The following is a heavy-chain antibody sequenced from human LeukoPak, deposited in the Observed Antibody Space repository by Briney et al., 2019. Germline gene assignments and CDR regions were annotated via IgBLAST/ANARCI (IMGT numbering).Heavy chain of an antibody. Sequence: PGGSLRLSCAASGFTFSSNWMTWVRQAPGKGLEWVANIKQDGSEKYYVDSVKGRFTISGDNAKNSLYLQMSSLRAEDTAVYYCTRSQAGYYYFPLDCWGQGTLVTVSS. CDR3: TRSQAGYYYFPLDC. CDR1: GFTFSSNW. D-gene: IGHD3-22*01. J-gene: IGHJ4*02. CDR2: IKQDGSEK. V-gene: IGHV3-7*01.